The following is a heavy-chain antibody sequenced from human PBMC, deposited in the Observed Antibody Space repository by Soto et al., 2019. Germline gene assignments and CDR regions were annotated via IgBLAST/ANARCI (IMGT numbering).Heavy chain of an antibody. CDR2: IYWDDDK. J-gene: IGHJ5*02. D-gene: IGHD3-10*01. CDR3: AHRRFPPQNYGLGVWFDP. CDR1: GFSLSTSGVG. Sequence: QITLKESGPTLVKPTQTLTLTCTFSGFSLSTSGVGVGWIRQPPGKALEWLALIYWDDDKRYSPSLKSRLTITKDTSKNQVVLTMTNMDPVDTATYYFAHRRFPPQNYGLGVWFDPWGQGTLVNVSS. V-gene: IGHV2-5*02.